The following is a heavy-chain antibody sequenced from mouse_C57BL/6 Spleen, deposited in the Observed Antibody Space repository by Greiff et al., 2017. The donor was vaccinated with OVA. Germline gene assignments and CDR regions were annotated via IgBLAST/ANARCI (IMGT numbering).Heavy chain of an antibody. Sequence: VQLVESGAELVRPGASVTLSCKASGYTFTDYEMHWVKQTPVHGLEWIGAIDPETGGTAYNQKFKGKAILTADKSSSTAYMELRSLTSEDSAVYYCTRKVWLPFDYWGQGTTLTVSS. CDR2: IDPETGGT. D-gene: IGHD2-2*01. CDR3: TRKVWLPFDY. V-gene: IGHV1-15*01. CDR1: GYTFTDYE. J-gene: IGHJ2*01.